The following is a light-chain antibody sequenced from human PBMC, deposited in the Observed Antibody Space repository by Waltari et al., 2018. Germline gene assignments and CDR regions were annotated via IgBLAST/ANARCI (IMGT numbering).Light chain of an antibody. CDR3: SSYAGSNNFV. J-gene: IGLJ1*01. CDR2: EVN. CDR1: SGDVGAYDF. V-gene: IGLV2-8*01. Sequence: QSALTQPPSASGSPGQSVTISCTGTSGDVGAYDFVSWYQQHPGKAPKLIIYEVNKRPSGVPDRFSGSKSGNTASLTVSGLQADDEADYYCSSYAGSNNFVFGPGTEVTVL.